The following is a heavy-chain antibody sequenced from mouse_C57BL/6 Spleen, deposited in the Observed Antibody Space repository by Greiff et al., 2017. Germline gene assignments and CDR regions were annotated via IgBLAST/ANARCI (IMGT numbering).Heavy chain of an antibody. V-gene: IGHV1-55*01. D-gene: IGHD1-1*01. CDR1: GYTFTSYW. CDR2: IYPGSGST. Sequence: VQLQQPGAELVKPGASVKMSCKASGYTFTSYWITWVKQRPGQGLEWIGDIYPGSGSTNYNEKFKSKATLTVDTSSSTAYMQLSSLTSEDSAVYYCARSIDYGSSYVSWFAYWGLGTLVTVSA. J-gene: IGHJ3*01. CDR3: ARSIDYGSSYVSWFAY.